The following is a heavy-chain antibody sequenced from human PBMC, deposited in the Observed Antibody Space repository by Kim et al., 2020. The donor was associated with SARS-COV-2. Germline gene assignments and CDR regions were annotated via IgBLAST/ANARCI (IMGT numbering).Heavy chain of an antibody. V-gene: IGHV5-10-1*01. CDR3: AMTYYDFWSGSYESYYYYYGIDV. J-gene: IGHJ6*02. CDR2: IDPSDSYT. CDR1: GYSFTSYW. D-gene: IGHD3-3*01. Sequence: GESLKISCKGSGYSFTSYWISWVRQMPGKGLEWMGRIDPSDSYTNYSPSFQGHVTISADKSISTAYLQWSSLKASDTAMYYCAMTYYDFWSGSYESYYYYYGIDVWGQGTTVTVSS.